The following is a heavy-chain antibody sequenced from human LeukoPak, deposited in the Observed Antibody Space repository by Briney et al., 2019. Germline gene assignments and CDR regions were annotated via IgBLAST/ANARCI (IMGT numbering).Heavy chain of an antibody. CDR2: ISYTGTT. J-gene: IGHJ4*02. D-gene: IGHD3-3*01. CDR3: GCDEFWSAYQLVPVY. CDR1: GGSMNNNH. Sequence: SENLSFNCSVYGGSMNNNHWVRHRQSPGQGLEWIGYISYTGTTYTNHSLKSLVTISLDSSRSQFSVKLNSVTEATTANYFSGCDEFWSAYQLVPVYWGQGTLVTVSS. V-gene: IGHV4-59*01.